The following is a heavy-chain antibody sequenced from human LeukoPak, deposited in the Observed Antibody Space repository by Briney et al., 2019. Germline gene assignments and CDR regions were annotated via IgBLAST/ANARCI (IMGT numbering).Heavy chain of an antibody. Sequence: GGSLRLSCAASGFTFSSYAMSWVRQAPGKGLEWVSAISGSGGSTYYADSVKGRFTISRDNSKNTLYLQMNSLRAEDTAVYYCAKASALIVVVSKHFDYWGQGTLVTVSS. CDR3: AKASALIVVVSKHFDY. D-gene: IGHD3-22*01. CDR1: GFTFSSYA. V-gene: IGHV3-23*01. J-gene: IGHJ4*02. CDR2: ISGSGGST.